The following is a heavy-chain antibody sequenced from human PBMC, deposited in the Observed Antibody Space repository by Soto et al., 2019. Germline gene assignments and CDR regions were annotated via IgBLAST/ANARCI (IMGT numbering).Heavy chain of an antibody. CDR3: PRDVVVGANALNY. CDR1: GFTFSNYW. J-gene: IGHJ4*02. CDR2: IKEDGSEK. Sequence: PGGSLRLSCAASGFTFSNYWMTWVRQAPGKGLEWVANIKEDGSEKHYVDSVKGRFTISRDNAKNSLYLQMNSLRVEDTAVYFCPRDVVVGANALNYWGQGALVTVSS. D-gene: IGHD2-15*01. V-gene: IGHV3-7*01.